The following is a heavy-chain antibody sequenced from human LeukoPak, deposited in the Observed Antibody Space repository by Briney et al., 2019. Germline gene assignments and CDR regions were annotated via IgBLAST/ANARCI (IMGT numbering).Heavy chain of an antibody. CDR2: IIPIFGIA. D-gene: IGHD3-10*01. Sequence: SVKVSCKASGGTFSSYAISWGRQAPGQGLEWRGRIIPIFGIANYAQKFQGRVTITADKSTSTAYMELSSLRSEDTAVYYCARGCYYYGSGSYCLYGMDVWGQGTTVTVSS. V-gene: IGHV1-69*04. CDR1: GGTFSSYA. CDR3: ARGCYYYGSGSYCLYGMDV. J-gene: IGHJ6*02.